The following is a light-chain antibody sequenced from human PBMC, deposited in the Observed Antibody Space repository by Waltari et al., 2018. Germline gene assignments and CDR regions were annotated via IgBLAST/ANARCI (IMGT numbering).Light chain of an antibody. V-gene: IGLV3-1*01. Sequence: SYELTQPPSVSVSPGQTASITCSGDKLGDKYGSWYQQKPGQSPVLVIYHDSKRPSGIPERLSGSNSGNTTTLTISGTQAMDEADYFCQAWDSSTKVVFGGGTKLTVL. CDR2: HDS. CDR1: KLGDKY. J-gene: IGLJ2*01. CDR3: QAWDSSTKVV.